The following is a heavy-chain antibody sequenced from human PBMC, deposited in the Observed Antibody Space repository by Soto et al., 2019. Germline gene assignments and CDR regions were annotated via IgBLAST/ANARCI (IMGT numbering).Heavy chain of an antibody. J-gene: IGHJ6*03. D-gene: IGHD6-6*01. V-gene: IGHV3-64*01. Sequence: GGSLRLSCEASGFTFSSYAVSGVLRTPGKGLEFVSGISSSGVGTYYANSVKGRFTISRDNSKNTVYLQMGSLRPEDMAVYYCARRARPDFYYMDVWGKGTTVTVSS. CDR1: GFTFSSYA. CDR3: ARRARPDFYYMDV. CDR2: ISSSGVGT.